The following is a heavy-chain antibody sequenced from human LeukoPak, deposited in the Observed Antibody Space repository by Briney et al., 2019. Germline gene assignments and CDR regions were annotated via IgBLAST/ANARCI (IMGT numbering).Heavy chain of an antibody. CDR1: GGSINSYY. J-gene: IGHJ4*02. D-gene: IGHD6-13*01. CDR3: ARLTYSKRSYHFDS. Sequence: SETLSLTCSVSGGSINSYYWSWIRQPPGKGLEWIGYRYTSGSTNYNPSLKSRVTISVDTSKNQISLKLLSVTAEDTAAYYCARLTYSKRSYHFDSWGQGTLVTASS. CDR2: RYTSGST. V-gene: IGHV4-4*09.